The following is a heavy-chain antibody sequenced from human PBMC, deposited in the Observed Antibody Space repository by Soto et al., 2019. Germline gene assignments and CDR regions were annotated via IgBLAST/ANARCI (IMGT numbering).Heavy chain of an antibody. D-gene: IGHD2-15*01. Sequence: SETLSLTCAVYGGSFSGYYWSWIRQPPGKGLEWIGEINHSGSTNYNPSLKSRVTISVDTSKNQFSLKLSSVTAADTAVYYCARGAIVVVVAATMYYYYYMDVWGKGTTVTVSS. J-gene: IGHJ6*03. CDR1: GGSFSGYY. CDR3: ARGAIVVVVAATMYYYYYMDV. CDR2: INHSGST. V-gene: IGHV4-34*01.